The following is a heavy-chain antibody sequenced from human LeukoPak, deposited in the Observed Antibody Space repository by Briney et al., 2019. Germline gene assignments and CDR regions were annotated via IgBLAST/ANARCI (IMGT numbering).Heavy chain of an antibody. J-gene: IGHJ4*02. CDR1: GFTFSSYW. CDR2: IKKDGSEK. D-gene: IGHD2-15*01. V-gene: IGHV3-7*03. Sequence: GGSLRLSCAASGFTFSSYWMNWARQAPGKGLEWVAIIKKDGSEKYYVDSMKGRFTISRDNAKNSLFLQMNSLRAEDTAIYYCTTDTWYSAGHWGQGTLVTVSS. CDR3: TTDTWYSAGH.